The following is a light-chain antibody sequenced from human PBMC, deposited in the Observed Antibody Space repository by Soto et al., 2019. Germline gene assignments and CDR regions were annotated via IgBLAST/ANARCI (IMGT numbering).Light chain of an antibody. CDR3: QQYNNWPQEGT. J-gene: IGKJ1*01. Sequence: EILLTQSPGTLSLSPGERATLSCTASQNISSSHIAWYQQKPGQAPRLLIYDVSNRATGIPARFSGSGSGKEFTLTISSLQSEDFAVYYCQQYNNWPQEGTFGHGTKVDIK. CDR1: QNISSSH. CDR2: DVS. V-gene: IGKV3D-15*01.